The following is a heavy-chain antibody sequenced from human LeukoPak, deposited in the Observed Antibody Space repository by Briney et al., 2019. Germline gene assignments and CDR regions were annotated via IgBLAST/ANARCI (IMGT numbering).Heavy chain of an antibody. V-gene: IGHV3-72*01. J-gene: IGHJ4*02. D-gene: IGHD3-10*01. CDR1: GFTCSDYY. CDR3: ARLVGQRFSGKPFEN. Sequence: PGGTLRLSCVVSGFTCSDYYMDWVRLAPGKGLEWVGRSRDKGHSYTTEYAASVKGRFTISRDDSQNSVYLEMNSLKTEDTAVYYCARLVGQRFSGKPFENWGQGTLVTVSS. CDR2: SRDKGHSYTT.